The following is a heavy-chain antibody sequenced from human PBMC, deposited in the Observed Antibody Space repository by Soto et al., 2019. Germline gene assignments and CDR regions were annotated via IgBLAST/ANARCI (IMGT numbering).Heavy chain of an antibody. CDR1: GGTFSSYA. V-gene: IGHV1-69*13. CDR2: IIPILGTA. J-gene: IGHJ6*02. CDR3: ALQWLVLELSYYGMEV. D-gene: IGHD6-19*01. Sequence: GASVKVSCKASGGTFSSYAISWVRQAPGQGLEWMGGIIPILGTANYAQKFQGRVTITADESTSTAYMELSSLRSEDTAVYYCALQWLVLELSYYGMEVWGQGTTVTVSS.